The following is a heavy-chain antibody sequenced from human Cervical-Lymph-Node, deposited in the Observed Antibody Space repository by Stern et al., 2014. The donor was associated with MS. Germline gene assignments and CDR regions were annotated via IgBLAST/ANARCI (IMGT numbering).Heavy chain of an antibody. D-gene: IGHD5-18*01. CDR1: GYSFTSYW. J-gene: IGHJ3*02. V-gene: IGHV5-51*03. CDR3: ARRGYSYGDAFDI. Sequence: EVQLVESGAEVKKPGEALKISCKGSGYSFTSYWIGWVRQMPGKGLEWMGIIYPGDSDTRYSPSFQGQVTISADKSISIAYLQWSSLKASDTAMYYCARRGYSYGDAFDIWGQGTMVTVSS. CDR2: IYPGDSDT.